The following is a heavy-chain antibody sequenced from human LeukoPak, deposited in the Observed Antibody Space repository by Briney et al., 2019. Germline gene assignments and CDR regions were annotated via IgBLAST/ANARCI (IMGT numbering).Heavy chain of an antibody. J-gene: IGHJ3*02. CDR2: TYYRSKWYN. CDR1: GDSVSSNSAA. CDR3: ARDPRWLADAFDM. V-gene: IGHV6-1*01. D-gene: IGHD6-19*01. Sequence: SQTLSLTSAISGDSVSSNSAAWNWIRHSPSRGLEWLGRTYYRSKWYNDYAVSVKSRITINPDTSKNQFSLQLNSVTPEDTAVYYCARDPRWLADAFDMWGQGTMVTVSS.